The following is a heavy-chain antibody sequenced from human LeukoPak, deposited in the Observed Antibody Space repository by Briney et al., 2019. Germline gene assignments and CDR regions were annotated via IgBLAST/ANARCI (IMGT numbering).Heavy chain of an antibody. J-gene: IGHJ4*02. Sequence: SETLSLTCAVYGGSFSDYYWSWIRQPPGKGLEWIGEITHSGSTNYNPSLKSRVTISVDTSKNQFSLKVSSATAADTAVYYCAEGDNSNWGQGTLVTVSS. CDR2: ITHSGST. CDR1: GGSFSDYY. D-gene: IGHD4-23*01. V-gene: IGHV4-34*01. CDR3: AEGDNSN.